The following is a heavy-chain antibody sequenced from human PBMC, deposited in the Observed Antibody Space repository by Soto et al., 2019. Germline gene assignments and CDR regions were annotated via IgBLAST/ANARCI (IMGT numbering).Heavy chain of an antibody. J-gene: IGHJ5*02. V-gene: IGHV1-2*04. CDR1: GYTFTGYY. D-gene: IGHD3-10*01. CDR3: AREGGGNYGSGTWFDP. CDR2: INPNSGGT. Sequence: QVQLVQSGAEVKKPGASVKVSCKASGYTFTGYYMHWVRQAPGQGLEWMGWINPNSGGTNYAQKFQGWVTMTRDTSISTAYMELSRLRSDDTAVYYWAREGGGNYGSGTWFDPWGQGTLVTVSS.